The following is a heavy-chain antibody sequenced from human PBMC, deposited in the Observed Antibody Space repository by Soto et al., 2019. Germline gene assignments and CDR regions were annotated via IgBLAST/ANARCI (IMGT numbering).Heavy chain of an antibody. Sequence: ASVKVSCKASVDTYTSYYIHWVRQAPGQGLGWMGTFNPSGGGTFYAQKFQGRVSMTTDTSTTTAYMELRSLRSDDTAVYYCARVVPGAEAWFGPWGQGTLVTVSS. CDR2: FNPSGGGT. V-gene: IGHV1-46*01. J-gene: IGHJ5*02. D-gene: IGHD2-2*01. CDR1: VDTYTSYY. CDR3: ARVVPGAEAWFGP.